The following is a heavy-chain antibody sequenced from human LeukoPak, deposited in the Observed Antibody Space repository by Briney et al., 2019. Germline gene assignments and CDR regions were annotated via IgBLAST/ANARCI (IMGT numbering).Heavy chain of an antibody. D-gene: IGHD3-22*01. CDR3: ARDLDDSSGDDY. V-gene: IGHV1-2*02. CDR1: GYTFTGYY. J-gene: IGHJ4*02. CDR2: INPDSGGA. Sequence: ASVKVSCKASGYTFTGYYIHWVRQAPGQGFEWIGWINPDSGGADYAQKFQGRVTMTRDTSISTVYMELNSLTSDDTAVYYCARDLDDSSGDDYWGQGTLVTVSS.